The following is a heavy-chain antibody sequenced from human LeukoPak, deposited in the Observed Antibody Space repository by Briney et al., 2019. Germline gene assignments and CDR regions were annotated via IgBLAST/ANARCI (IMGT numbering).Heavy chain of an antibody. CDR1: AFTFSNYG. CDR3: ARVERTGVFDY. Sequence: GGSLRVYCSASAFTFSNYGMSWVRQAPGKGLEWVSSISSSSSYIYYADSVKGRFTISRDNAHNSLDLQMNSLRVEDTAVYYCARVERTGVFDYWGQGTLVTVSS. D-gene: IGHD3/OR15-3a*01. V-gene: IGHV3-21*04. CDR2: ISSSSSYI. J-gene: IGHJ4*02.